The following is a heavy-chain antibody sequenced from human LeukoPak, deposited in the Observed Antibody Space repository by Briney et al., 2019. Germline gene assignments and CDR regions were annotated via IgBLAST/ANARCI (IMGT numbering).Heavy chain of an antibody. J-gene: IGHJ3*02. CDR1: GYTFTSYG. CDR3: ARDGALYNWNDGDAFDI. Sequence: ASVKVSCKASGYTFTSYGISWVRQAPGQGLEWMGWISAYNGNTNYAQKLQGRVTMTTDTSTSTAYMELRSLRSDDTAVYYCARDGALYNWNDGDAFDIWGQGTMVTVSS. CDR2: ISAYNGNT. V-gene: IGHV1-18*01. D-gene: IGHD1-20*01.